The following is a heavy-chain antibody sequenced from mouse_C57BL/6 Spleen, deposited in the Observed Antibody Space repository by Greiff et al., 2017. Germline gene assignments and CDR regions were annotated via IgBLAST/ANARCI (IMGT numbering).Heavy chain of an antibody. V-gene: IGHV1-55*01. Sequence: VQLQQPGAELVKPGASVKMSCKASGYTFTSYWITWVKQRPGQGLEWIGDIYPGSGSTNYNEKFKSKATLTVDTSSSTAYMQLSSLTSGDSAVYYGARPYYYGSRAWFAYWGQGTLVTVSA. J-gene: IGHJ3*01. CDR2: IYPGSGST. CDR1: GYTFTSYW. CDR3: ARPYYYGSRAWFAY. D-gene: IGHD1-1*01.